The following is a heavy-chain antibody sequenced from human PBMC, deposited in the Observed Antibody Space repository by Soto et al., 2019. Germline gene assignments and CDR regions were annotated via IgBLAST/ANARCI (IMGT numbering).Heavy chain of an antibody. Sequence: SETLSLTCTVSGGSISSDNYYWSWIRQPPGKGLEWIGYIYYSGSTYYNPSLKSRVTISVDTSKNQFSLKLSSVTATDTAVYYCARDWSRAYYPTWFDPWGQGILVTVSS. CDR1: GGSISSDNYY. J-gene: IGHJ5*02. CDR3: ARDWSRAYYPTWFDP. V-gene: IGHV4-30-4*01. D-gene: IGHD3-22*01. CDR2: IYYSGST.